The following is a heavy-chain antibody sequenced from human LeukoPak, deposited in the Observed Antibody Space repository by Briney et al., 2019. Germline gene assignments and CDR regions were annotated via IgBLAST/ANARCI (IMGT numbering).Heavy chain of an antibody. CDR3: ATVSRGWYEPFDY. V-gene: IGHV1-24*01. CDR2: FDPEDGET. Sequence: ASVKVSCKVSGYTLTELSMHWVRQAPGKGLEWLGGFDPEDGETIYAQKFQGRVTMTEDTSTDTAYMELSSLRSEDTAVYYCATVSRGWYEPFDYWGQGTLVTVSS. D-gene: IGHD6-19*01. CDR1: GYTLTELS. J-gene: IGHJ4*02.